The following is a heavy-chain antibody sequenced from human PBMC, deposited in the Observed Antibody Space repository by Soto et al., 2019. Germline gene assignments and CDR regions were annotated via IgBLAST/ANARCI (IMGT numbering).Heavy chain of an antibody. CDR1: GDTFSFYT. V-gene: IGHV1-69*02. CDR2: INPIVSMS. CDR3: AASYGSGYRAFDY. J-gene: IGHJ4*02. D-gene: IGHD3-10*01. Sequence: QVQLVQSGTEVKKPGSSVKVSCTASGDTFSFYTINWVRQAPGLGLEWVGRINPIVSMSNYAQKFQGRVSMTADKSTSTAYMELRSLRSDDTAMYVCAASYGSGYRAFDYWGQGALVIVSS.